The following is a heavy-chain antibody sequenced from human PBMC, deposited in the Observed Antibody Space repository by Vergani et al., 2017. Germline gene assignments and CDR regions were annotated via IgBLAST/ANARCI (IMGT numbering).Heavy chain of an antibody. D-gene: IGHD3-22*01. Sequence: EVQLLESGGGLVQPGGSLRLSCAASGFTFSSYAMSWVRQAPGKGLEWVSAISGSGGSTYYADSVKGRFTISRDNSKNTLYLQMNSLRAEGTAVYYCATVPDNYYDGSGCVAYWGQGTLGTVAS. J-gene: IGHJ4*02. CDR1: GFTFSSYA. V-gene: IGHV3-23*01. CDR3: ATVPDNYYDGSGCVAY. CDR2: ISGSGGST.